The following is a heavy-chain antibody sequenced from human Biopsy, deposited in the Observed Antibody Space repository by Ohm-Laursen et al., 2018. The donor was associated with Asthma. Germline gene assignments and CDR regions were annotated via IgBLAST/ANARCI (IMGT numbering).Heavy chain of an antibody. V-gene: IGHV3-30*18. CDR1: GFAFGNYA. CDR2: ISYDGREK. D-gene: IGHD3-10*01. J-gene: IGHJ6*02. Sequence: LRLSCAASGFAFGNYAMYWVRQAPGKGPEWVALISYDGREKGYVDSVKGRFTISRDNFRNTLYVEMSSLRPEDSATYYCAKDRFDGSVTSHYYYYGIDVWGQGTAVTVSS. CDR3: AKDRFDGSVTSHYYYYGIDV.